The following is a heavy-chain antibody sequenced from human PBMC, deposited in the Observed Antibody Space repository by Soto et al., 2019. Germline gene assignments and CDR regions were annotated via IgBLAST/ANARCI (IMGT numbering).Heavy chain of an antibody. CDR2: INGDGSSA. CDR3: SRDERGLRRNEPFDM. J-gene: IGHJ3*02. CDR1: GFNFNSYW. Sequence: EVQLVESGGGLVQPGGSLRLSCADSGFNFNSYWMHWVRQAQGKGLVWVSRINGDGSSADYADSVKGPFTGTRDNAKNTQYLQMISLRAEGRAVYFYSRDERGLRRNEPFDMWGQGNVVTVSS. V-gene: IGHV3-74*01. D-gene: IGHD5-12*01.